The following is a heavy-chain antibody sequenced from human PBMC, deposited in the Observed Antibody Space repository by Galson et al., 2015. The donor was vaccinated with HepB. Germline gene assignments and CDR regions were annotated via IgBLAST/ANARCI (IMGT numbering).Heavy chain of an antibody. CDR3: AREGSKGVAGTFYYYGMDV. J-gene: IGHJ6*02. CDR2: IIPRFGST. D-gene: IGHD6-19*01. Sequence: SVKVSCKVSGVTFSTYAMSWVRQAPGQGPEWMGGIIPRFGSTNYAQSFQGRVTMTADTSTSTVYMELSSLTSKDTAVYYCAREGSKGVAGTFYYYGMDVWGQGTTVTVS. V-gene: IGHV1-69*06. CDR1: GVTFSTYA.